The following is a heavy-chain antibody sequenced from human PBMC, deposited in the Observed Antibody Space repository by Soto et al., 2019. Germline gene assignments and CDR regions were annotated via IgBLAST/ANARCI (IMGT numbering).Heavy chain of an antibody. Sequence: QVQLVESGGGVVQPGRSLRLSCAASGFTFTTYGIHWVRQAPGKGLEWVAAISYDGSKKYNADSVNGRLTISRDNSRNTLFLQMNSLRAEDTAVYYCAKEGFGVAGGGLHYYYGMDVWGQGTTVTVSS. D-gene: IGHD3-3*01. CDR2: ISYDGSKK. CDR1: GFTFTTYG. J-gene: IGHJ6*02. CDR3: AKEGFGVAGGGLHYYYGMDV. V-gene: IGHV3-30*18.